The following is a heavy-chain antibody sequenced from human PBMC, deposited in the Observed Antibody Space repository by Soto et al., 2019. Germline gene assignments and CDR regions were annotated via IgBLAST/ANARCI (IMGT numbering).Heavy chain of an antibody. CDR3: ARGGYSYDPGYYSTDPDH. J-gene: IGHJ4*02. Sequence: SETLSLTCIVSGGSISTYYWSWIRQAPGKGLEWIGYMYYGGVTIYNPSLKGRVTISKHTSANQFSLTLTSVTAADTGVYYCARGGYSYDPGYYSTDPDHWGQGTLVTVSS. V-gene: IGHV4-59*01. D-gene: IGHD3-22*01. CDR1: GGSISTYY. CDR2: MYYGGVT.